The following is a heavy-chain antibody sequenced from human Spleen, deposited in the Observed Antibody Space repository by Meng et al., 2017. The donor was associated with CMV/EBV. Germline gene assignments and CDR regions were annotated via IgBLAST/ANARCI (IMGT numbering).Heavy chain of an antibody. CDR3: AKDQESNSWSPY. J-gene: IGHJ4*02. CDR1: GFALSSMA. Sequence: ASGFALSSMAMIWVRQAPGTGRMCVSTISDSGGSTYYADSVKGQFTISRDNSKNTLYLQMDSLRADDTAVYYCAKDQESNSWSPYWGQGTLVTVSS. D-gene: IGHD6-13*01. CDR2: ISDSGGST. V-gene: IGHV3-23*01.